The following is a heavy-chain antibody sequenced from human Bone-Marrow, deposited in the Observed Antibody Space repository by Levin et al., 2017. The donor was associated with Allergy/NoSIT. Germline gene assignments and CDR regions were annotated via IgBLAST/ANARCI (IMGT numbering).Heavy chain of an antibody. CDR3: ATADDHYHYWYMDV. Sequence: PGGSLRLSCVASGFGINDYSMTWVRQAPGKGLEWISHISSSSITIYYAESVKGRFTVSRDNAQNSVFLRMNRLRGEDTAVYYCATADDHYHYWYMDVWGKGTTVTVSS. J-gene: IGHJ6*03. D-gene: IGHD3-3*01. V-gene: IGHV3-48*01. CDR2: ISSSSITI. CDR1: GFGINDYS.